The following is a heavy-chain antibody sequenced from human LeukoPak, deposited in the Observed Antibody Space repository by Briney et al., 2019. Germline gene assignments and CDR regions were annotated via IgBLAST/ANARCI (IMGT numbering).Heavy chain of an antibody. D-gene: IGHD5-24*01. CDR1: GGSISSGGYS. Sequence: ASETLSLTCAVSGGSISSGGYSWSWIRQPPGKGLEWIGYIYHSGSTYYNPSLESRVTISVDRSKNQFSLKLSSVTAADTAVYYCARGGDGYSQRPFDYWGQGTLVTVSS. V-gene: IGHV4-30-2*01. CDR2: IYHSGST. J-gene: IGHJ4*02. CDR3: ARGGDGYSQRPFDY.